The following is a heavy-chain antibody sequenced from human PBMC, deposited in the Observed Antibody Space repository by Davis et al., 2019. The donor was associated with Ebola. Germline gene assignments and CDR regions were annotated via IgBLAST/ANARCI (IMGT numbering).Heavy chain of an antibody. CDR1: GDTFNNYG. V-gene: IGHV1-69*04. CDR2: IIPLIDIS. CDR3: ARTSLRADGYNTFDY. Sequence: SVKVSCKASGDTFNNYGLSWVRQAPGQGLEWMGRIIPLIDISNYAQKFQGRVTITADKSTNTAYMELSALTSEDTAMYYCARTSLRADGYNTFDYWGQGTLVTVSS. D-gene: IGHD5-24*01. J-gene: IGHJ4*02.